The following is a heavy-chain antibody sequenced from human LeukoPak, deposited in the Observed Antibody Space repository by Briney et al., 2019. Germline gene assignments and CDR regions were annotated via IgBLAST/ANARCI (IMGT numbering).Heavy chain of an antibody. Sequence: SETLSLTCTLSGGSIRGSSYYWGWIRQPPGKGLEWIGSIYYSGNTYYNPSLKSRVTISVDTSKNQFSLKLSSVTATDTAVYYCARRPSSSSYYFDYWGQGTLVTVSS. V-gene: IGHV4-39*01. CDR1: GGSIRGSSYY. CDR2: IYYSGNT. CDR3: ARRPSSSSYYFDY. J-gene: IGHJ4*02. D-gene: IGHD6-13*01.